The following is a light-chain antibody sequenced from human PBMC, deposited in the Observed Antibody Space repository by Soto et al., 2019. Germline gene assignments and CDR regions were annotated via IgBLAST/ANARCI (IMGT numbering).Light chain of an antibody. CDR3: QESYSTPLT. CDR2: LAS. V-gene: IGKV1-39*01. CDR1: QIISSY. Sequence: IRMPQRPPSLPPFVVPRVTFYCRASQIISSYLNGYQQKPGKAPKLLIFLASSLQSGVPSRFSGSGSGTDFTLTISSLQPDDFATYYCQESYSTPLTCGGGTKVDI. J-gene: IGKJ4*01.